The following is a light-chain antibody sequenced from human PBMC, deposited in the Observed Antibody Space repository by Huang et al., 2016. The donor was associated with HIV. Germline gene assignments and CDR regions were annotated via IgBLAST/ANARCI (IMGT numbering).Light chain of an antibody. CDR1: QSISGR. CDR2: DAS. Sequence: DIQLTQSPSTLSASVGDTVTITCRASQSISGRLAWYQQKPGEAPKLLIYDASSLKSGVPSRFSGSGSGTEFTLTISSLQPDNFATYYCQQYGIYPTFGQGTRLDIK. V-gene: IGKV1-5*01. CDR3: QQYGIYPT. J-gene: IGKJ5*01.